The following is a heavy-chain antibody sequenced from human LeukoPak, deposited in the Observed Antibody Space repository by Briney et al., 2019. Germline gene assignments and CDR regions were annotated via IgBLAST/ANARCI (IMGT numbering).Heavy chain of an antibody. J-gene: IGHJ4*02. D-gene: IGHD1-14*01. Sequence: SETLSLTCTVSGGSISSGSYYWSWIRQPAGKGLEWIGRIYTSGSTNYNPSLKSRVTISVDTSKNQFSLKLSSVTAADTAVYYCARELPERSTDYWGQGTLVTVSS. V-gene: IGHV4-61*02. CDR1: GGSISSGSYY. CDR2: IYTSGST. CDR3: ARELPERSTDY.